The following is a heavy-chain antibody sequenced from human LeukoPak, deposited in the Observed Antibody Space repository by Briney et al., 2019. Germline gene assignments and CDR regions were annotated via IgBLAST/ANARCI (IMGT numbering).Heavy chain of an antibody. CDR2: ISGSGLSK. Sequence: GGSLRLSCAASGFTFSNYYMTWIRQTPGRGLEWLSCISGSGLSKSYADSVKGRFTISRDNAENSLYLQMNSLRAEDTALYYCASIAGIAAAGHFDYWGQGTLVTVSS. J-gene: IGHJ4*02. V-gene: IGHV3-11*01. CDR1: GFTFSNYY. D-gene: IGHD6-13*01. CDR3: ASIAGIAAAGHFDY.